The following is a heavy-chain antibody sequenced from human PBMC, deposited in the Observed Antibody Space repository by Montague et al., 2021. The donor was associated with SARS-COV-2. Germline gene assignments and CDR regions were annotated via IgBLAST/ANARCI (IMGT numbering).Heavy chain of an antibody. Sequence: SLSLSFSASGFTFSTYVMSWVRQAQGGGLEWVAGITSYGGGTYYAGSVRGRFTISRDNSNKTLFLQMNSLRVDDTAVYYCARGGYLQSIDYWGPGILVTVSS. CDR1: GFTFSTYV. D-gene: IGHD3-10*01. V-gene: IGHV3-23*01. J-gene: IGHJ4*02. CDR2: ITSYGGGT. CDR3: ARGGYLQSIDY.